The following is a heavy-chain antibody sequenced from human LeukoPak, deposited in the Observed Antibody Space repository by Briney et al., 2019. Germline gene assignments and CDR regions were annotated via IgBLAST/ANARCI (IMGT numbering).Heavy chain of an antibody. V-gene: IGHV1-69*05. Sequence: ASVTVSCKASGGTFSSYAISWVRQAPGQGLEWMGGIIPIFGTANYAQKFQGRVTITTDESTSTAYMELSSLRSEDTAVYYCASRSSSTLGYYFDYWGQGTLVTVSS. D-gene: IGHD6-6*01. J-gene: IGHJ4*02. CDR2: IIPIFGTA. CDR3: ASRSSSTLGYYFDY. CDR1: GGTFSSYA.